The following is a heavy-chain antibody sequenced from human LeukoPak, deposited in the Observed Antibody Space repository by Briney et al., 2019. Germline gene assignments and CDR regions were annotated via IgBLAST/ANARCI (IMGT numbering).Heavy chain of an antibody. CDR2: IDPGDSDA. Sequence: GESLKISCKGSGYRFNSYWISWVRQMPGKGLEWMGGIDPGDSDANYSPSFQGHVTFSVDKSLTTAFLQWSSLKASDTAMYYCARGQGYCSGGSCFLYYFDYWGQGTLVTVSS. CDR3: ARGQGYCSGGSCFLYYFDY. J-gene: IGHJ4*02. D-gene: IGHD2-15*01. V-gene: IGHV5-10-1*01. CDR1: GYRFNSYW.